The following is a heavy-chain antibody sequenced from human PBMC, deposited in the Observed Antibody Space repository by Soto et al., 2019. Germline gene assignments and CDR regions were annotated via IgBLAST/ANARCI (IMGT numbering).Heavy chain of an antibody. CDR3: AKEGYYDILTGYVIPPDY. V-gene: IGHV3-30*18. D-gene: IGHD3-9*01. CDR1: GFTFSSYG. Sequence: QVQLVESGGGVVQPGRSLRLSCAASGFTFSSYGMHWVRQAPGKGLEWVAVISYDGSNKYYADSVKGRFTISRDNSKNTRYLQMTSLRAEDTAVYYCAKEGYYDILTGYVIPPDYWGQGTLVTVSS. J-gene: IGHJ4*02. CDR2: ISYDGSNK.